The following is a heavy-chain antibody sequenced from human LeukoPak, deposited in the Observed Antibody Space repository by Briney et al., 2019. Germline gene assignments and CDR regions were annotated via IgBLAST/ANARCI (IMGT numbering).Heavy chain of an antibody. D-gene: IGHD3-10*01. CDR3: ARDLLWFGYRGFDY. CDR1: GFTVSSNY. CDR2: ISGSGGDI. V-gene: IGHV3-23*01. Sequence: GGSLRLSGAASGFTVSSNYMSWVRQAPGKGLEWVSTISGSGGDIYYADSVKGRFTISRDNSKNTLYLQMNSLRAEDTAVYYCARDLLWFGYRGFDYWGQGTLVTVSS. J-gene: IGHJ4*02.